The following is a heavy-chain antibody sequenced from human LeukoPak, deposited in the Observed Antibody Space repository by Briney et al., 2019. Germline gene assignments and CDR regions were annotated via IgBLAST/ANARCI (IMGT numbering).Heavy chain of an antibody. CDR3: AKGPDIVVVPAAI. V-gene: IGHV3-23*01. CDR2: ISGSGGST. CDR1: GFTFSSYA. Sequence: PGGSLRLSCVASGFTFSSYAMGWVRQAPGKGLEWVSAISGSGGSTYYADSVKGRFTISRDNSKNTLYLQMNSLRAEDTAVYYCAKGPDIVVVPAAIWGQGTLVTVSS. D-gene: IGHD2-2*01. J-gene: IGHJ4*02.